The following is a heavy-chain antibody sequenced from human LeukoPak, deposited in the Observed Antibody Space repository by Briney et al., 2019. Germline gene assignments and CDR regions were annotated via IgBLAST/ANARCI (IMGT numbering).Heavy chain of an antibody. CDR1: GGSISSYY. Sequence: SETLSLTCTVSGGSISSYYWSWIRQPPGKGLEWIGYIYYSWSTNYNPSLKSRVTISVDTSKNQFFLKLSSLTAADTAVYYCARDHIFWEHSYGYSYRYFDLWGRGTLVTVSS. CDR2: IYYSWST. D-gene: IGHD5-18*01. J-gene: IGHJ2*01. V-gene: IGHV4-59*01. CDR3: ARDHIFWEHSYGYSYRYFDL.